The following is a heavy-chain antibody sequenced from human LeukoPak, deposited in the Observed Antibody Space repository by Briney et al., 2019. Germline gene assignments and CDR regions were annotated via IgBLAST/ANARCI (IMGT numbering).Heavy chain of an antibody. Sequence: PSETLSLTCAVSGGSISSSCWSWIRQSPGKGLEWIGYIPYTGSTNYNPSLKSRVTMLIDTSKTQFYLKLSSVTAADTAVYYCARGRYSAGDNWFDPWGQGTLVTVSS. CDR3: ARGRYSAGDNWFDP. V-gene: IGHV4-59*01. CDR2: IPYTGST. J-gene: IGHJ5*02. CDR1: GGSISSSC. D-gene: IGHD3-9*01.